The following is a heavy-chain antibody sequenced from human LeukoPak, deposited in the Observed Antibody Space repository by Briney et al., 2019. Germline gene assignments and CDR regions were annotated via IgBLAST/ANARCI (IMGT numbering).Heavy chain of an antibody. J-gene: IGHJ4*02. CDR3: ARQTDYGVDY. CDR2: IYSGGST. V-gene: IGHV3-66*04. CDR1: GFTVSSNY. Sequence: GGSLRLSCRPSGFTVSSNYMSWARRAPGKALEWVSVIYSGGSTYYADSVKGRFTISRDNSKNTLYLQMNSLRAEDTAVYYCARQTDYGVDYWGQGTLVTVSS. D-gene: IGHD4-17*01.